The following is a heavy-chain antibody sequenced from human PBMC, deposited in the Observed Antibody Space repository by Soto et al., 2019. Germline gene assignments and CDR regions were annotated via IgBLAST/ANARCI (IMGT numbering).Heavy chain of an antibody. CDR1: GGSISSYY. V-gene: IGHV4-59*08. J-gene: IGHJ3*02. CDR3: ARHRLGLTAFDI. D-gene: IGHD6-25*01. CDR2: IYYSGST. Sequence: ETLSLTCTVSGGSISSYYWSWIRQPPGKGLEWNGYIYYSGSTNYNPSLKSRVTISVDTSKNQFSLKLSSVTAADTAVYYCARHRLGLTAFDIWGQGTMVTVSS.